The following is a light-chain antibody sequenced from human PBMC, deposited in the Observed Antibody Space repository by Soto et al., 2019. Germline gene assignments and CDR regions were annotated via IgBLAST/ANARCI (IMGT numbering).Light chain of an antibody. CDR3: NSYVGSNNYV. CDR2: EVS. CDR1: SSDVGGYNY. Sequence: SVLTQPASVSGSPGQSITISCTGTSSDVGGYNYVSWYQQHPGKAPKLMIYEVSNRPSGVSNRFSGSKSGNTASLTISGLQAEDEADYYCNSYVGSNNYVFGNGTKVTVL. J-gene: IGLJ1*01. V-gene: IGLV2-14*01.